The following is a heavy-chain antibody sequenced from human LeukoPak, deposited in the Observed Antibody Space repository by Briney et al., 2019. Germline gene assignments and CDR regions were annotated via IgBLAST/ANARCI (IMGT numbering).Heavy chain of an antibody. CDR2: INWNGGST. D-gene: IGHD3-22*01. J-gene: IGHJ4*02. Sequence: GGSLRLSCAASGFTFDDYGMSWVRQAPGKGLECVSGINWNGGSTGYADSVKGRFTISTDNAKNSLYLQMNGLRAEDTDLYYCARDGGYYYDSSGYVGYWGQGTLVTVSS. V-gene: IGHV3-20*04. CDR1: GFTFDDYG. CDR3: ARDGGYYYDSSGYVGY.